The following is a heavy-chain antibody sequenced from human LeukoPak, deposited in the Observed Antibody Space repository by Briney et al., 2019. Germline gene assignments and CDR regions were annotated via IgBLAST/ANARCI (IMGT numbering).Heavy chain of an antibody. D-gene: IGHD3-22*01. CDR2: ISYDGSHK. J-gene: IGHJ4*02. CDR1: GFTFSSYG. Sequence: GRSLRLSCAASGFTFSSYGMHWVRQAPGKGLEWVALISYDGSHKYYADSVKGRFTISRDNSKNTLYLQMNSLRAEDTAVYYCAREEYYYDSSEGCDYWGQGTLVTVSS. V-gene: IGHV3-30*03. CDR3: AREEYYYDSSEGCDY.